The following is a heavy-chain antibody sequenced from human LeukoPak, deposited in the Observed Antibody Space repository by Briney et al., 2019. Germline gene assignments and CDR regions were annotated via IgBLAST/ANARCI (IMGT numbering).Heavy chain of an antibody. CDR3: TKGTIWLPFDY. CDR2: IYSGGTT. Sequence: PGGSLRLSCAASGFTVSTNCMTWVRQAPGKGLEWVSTIYSGGTTYYADSVMGRFTISRHNSRNTLYLQMNSLRAEDTAVYYCTKGTIWLPFDYWGQGTLVTVSS. J-gene: IGHJ4*02. CDR1: GFTVSTNC. V-gene: IGHV3-53*04. D-gene: IGHD5-18*01.